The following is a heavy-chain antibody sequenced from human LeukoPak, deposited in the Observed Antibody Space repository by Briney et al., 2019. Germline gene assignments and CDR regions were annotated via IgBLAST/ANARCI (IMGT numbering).Heavy chain of an antibody. J-gene: IGHJ6*02. V-gene: IGHV3-48*03. D-gene: IGHD3-22*01. Sequence: GGSLRLSCAASGFGFGQYEMNWVRQAPGKGLEWIAYISVRAGTMYYGDSAEGRFTISRDDAKNSLYLQMNGLRVEDTAIYYCAKDFPHYYEVPHGMDVWGQGTTVTV. CDR3: AKDFPHYYEVPHGMDV. CDR1: GFGFGQYE. CDR2: ISVRAGTM.